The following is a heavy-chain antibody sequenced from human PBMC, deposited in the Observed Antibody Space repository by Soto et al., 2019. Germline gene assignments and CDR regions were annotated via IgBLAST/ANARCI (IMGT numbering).Heavy chain of an antibody. D-gene: IGHD2-15*01. CDR2: IHPSGDT. J-gene: IGHJ1*01. Sequence: ASVKVTCKASGYKFTTYFIHWVRQAPGQGLEWMGMIHPSGDTGYAQKFRGRVTMTIDTSTTTAYMELRNLTSEDTDVYFSVRGYCKTSPCSGDFQFWGQGTLVTVSS. CDR3: VRGYCKTSPCSGDFQF. CDR1: GYKFTTYF. V-gene: IGHV1-46*01.